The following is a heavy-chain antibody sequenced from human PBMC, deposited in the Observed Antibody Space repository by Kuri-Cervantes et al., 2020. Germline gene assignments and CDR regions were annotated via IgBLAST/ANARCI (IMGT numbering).Heavy chain of an antibody. J-gene: IGHJ6*02. D-gene: IGHD5-18*01. CDR3: ARDLYSYGPWGYYGMDV. Sequence: GSLRLSCAASGFTFSSYWMSWVRQAPGKGLEWVANIKQDGSEKYYVDSVKGRFTISRDNAKNSLYLQMNSLRAEDTAVYYCARDLYSYGPWGYYGMDVWGQGTTVTVSS. V-gene: IGHV3-7*01. CDR1: GFTFSSYW. CDR2: IKQDGSEK.